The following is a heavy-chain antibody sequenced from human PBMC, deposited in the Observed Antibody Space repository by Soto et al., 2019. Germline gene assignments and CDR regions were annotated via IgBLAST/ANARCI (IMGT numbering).Heavy chain of an antibody. CDR1: GFAFNGYG. CDR3: TGATYLDY. Sequence: QGQLVESGGGVVQPGTSLRLSCGASGFAFNGYGMHWVRQAPGKGLEWVAAISYDGQNRYYADSMRGRITISRDNSNNTLVLEMNGLRAEDTGVYYCTGATYLDYWGQGTLVTVSS. V-gene: IGHV3-30*03. CDR2: ISYDGQNR. J-gene: IGHJ4*02.